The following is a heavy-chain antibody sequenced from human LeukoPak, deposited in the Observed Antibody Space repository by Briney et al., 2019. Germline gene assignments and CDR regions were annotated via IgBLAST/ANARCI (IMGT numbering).Heavy chain of an antibody. CDR3: ARGASGYGNFDY. V-gene: IGHV3-74*01. Sequence: GGSLRLSCAASGFSFNTYWMHWGRQAPGKGLVWVSRIYSDGSSTYYADSVEGRFTCSRDNAKDTVYLQMNSLRAEDTAVYYCARGASGYGNFDYWGQGTLVTVSS. D-gene: IGHD5-12*01. CDR2: IYSDGSST. CDR1: GFSFNTYW. J-gene: IGHJ4*02.